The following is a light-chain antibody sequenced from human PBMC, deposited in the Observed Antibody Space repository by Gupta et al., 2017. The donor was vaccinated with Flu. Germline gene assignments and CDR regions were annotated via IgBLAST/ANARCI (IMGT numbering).Light chain of an antibody. V-gene: IGLV2-11*01. CDR1: SSDIGGSNF. Sequence: QSVLTQPGSVSGSPGQSVSTTCTGTSSDIGGSNFVAWYQHYPGKAPKLIIYNVNQRPSWVPDRCSGSKSSNTASLTISGLQAEDEADYHCSSNTGVYTWVFGGGTKLTVL. J-gene: IGLJ3*02. CDR3: SSNTGVYTWV. CDR2: NVN.